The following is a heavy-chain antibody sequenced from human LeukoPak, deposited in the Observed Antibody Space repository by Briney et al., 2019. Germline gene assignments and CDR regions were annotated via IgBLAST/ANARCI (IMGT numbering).Heavy chain of an antibody. Sequence: GGSLRLSCAASGFTFSSYSMNWVRQAPGKGLEWVSYISSSSSTIYYADSVKGRFTIFRDNAKNSLYLQMNSLRDEDTAVYYCARDWTMIVVDLFDYWGQGTLVTVSS. CDR3: ARDWTMIVVDLFDY. D-gene: IGHD3-22*01. V-gene: IGHV3-48*02. CDR2: ISSSSSTI. CDR1: GFTFSSYS. J-gene: IGHJ4*02.